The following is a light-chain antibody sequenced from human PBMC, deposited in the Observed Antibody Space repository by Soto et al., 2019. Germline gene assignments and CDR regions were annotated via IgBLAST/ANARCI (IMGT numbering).Light chain of an antibody. CDR2: AAS. CDR1: QTIIYY. J-gene: IGKJ4*01. CDR3: QHSYSTPLT. V-gene: IGKV1-39*01. Sequence: DIQMTQSPSSLSASVGDRVTITCRASQTIIYYLSWYQQKPGKPPKLLIYAASNLQSGVPSRFIGSGSGTDFTLTINSLQPEDFATYYCQHSYSTPLTFGGGTKVEIK.